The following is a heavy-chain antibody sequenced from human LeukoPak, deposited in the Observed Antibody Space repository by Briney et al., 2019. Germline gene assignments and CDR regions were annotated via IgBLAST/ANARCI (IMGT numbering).Heavy chain of an antibody. J-gene: IGHJ6*02. CDR3: ARSSTMVRGVIGMDV. CDR2: IYHSGST. V-gene: IGHV4-59*08. Sequence: SETLSLTCTVSGGSISSYYWSWIRQPLGKGLEWIGSIYHSGSTYYNPSLKSRVTISVDTSKNQFSLKLSSVTAADTAVYYCARSSTMVRGVIGMDVWGQGTTVTVSS. D-gene: IGHD3-10*01. CDR1: GGSISSYY.